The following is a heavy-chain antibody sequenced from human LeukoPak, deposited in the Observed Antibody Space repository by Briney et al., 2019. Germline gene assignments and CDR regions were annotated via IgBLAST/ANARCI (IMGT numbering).Heavy chain of an antibody. V-gene: IGHV1-69*13. CDR2: IIPIFGTA. D-gene: IGHD4-23*01. CDR3: ARVTRLPTVDYYYYYGMDV. Sequence: SVTVSCKASGGTFSSYAISWVRQAPGQGLEWMGGIIPIFGTANYAQKFQGRVTITADESTSTAYMELSSLRSEDTAVYYCARVTRLPTVDYYYYYGMDVWGQGTTVTVSS. CDR1: GGTFSSYA. J-gene: IGHJ6*02.